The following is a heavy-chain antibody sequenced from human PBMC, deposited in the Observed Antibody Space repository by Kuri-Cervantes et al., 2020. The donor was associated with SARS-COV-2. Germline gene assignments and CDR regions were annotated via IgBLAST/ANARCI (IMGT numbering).Heavy chain of an antibody. Sequence: GGSLRLSCAASGFTFSTFAMTWVRQAPGKGLEWVSTISASGLSTYYADSLQGRFTISRDNSQNTVELHMSSLRAEDAAMYFCTRNKGGLHSASDYWGQGTLVTVSS. CDR3: TRNKGGLHSASDY. D-gene: IGHD1/OR15-1a*01. CDR2: ISASGLST. V-gene: IGHV3-23*01. CDR1: GFTFSTFA. J-gene: IGHJ4*02.